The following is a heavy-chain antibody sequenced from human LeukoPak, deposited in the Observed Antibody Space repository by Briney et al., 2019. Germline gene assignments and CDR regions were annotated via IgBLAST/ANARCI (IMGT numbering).Heavy chain of an antibody. J-gene: IGHJ4*02. V-gene: IGHV3-23*01. D-gene: IGHD3-22*01. CDR3: AKAISGSYYFDY. CDR2: ISGGGDYI. Sequence: GGSLRLSCAASGFTFTTYSMYWVRQAPGKGLEWVSAISGGGDYIYYAVSVKGRFTISRDNSKSTLYLQMNSLRAEDTAVYYCAKAISGSYYFDYWVQGSLVTVSS. CDR1: GFTFTTYS.